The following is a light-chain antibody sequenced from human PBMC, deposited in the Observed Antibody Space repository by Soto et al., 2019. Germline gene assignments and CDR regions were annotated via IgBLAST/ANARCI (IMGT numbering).Light chain of an antibody. CDR2: GAS. Sequence: DIVLTQSPGTLSLSPGETATLSCRASQRITSSFLTWYQQRPGQAPRLLIYGASNRATGIPDRFSGGGSGTDFTLTISRLEPEDFALFYCQHHGSSLTWTFGQGTKVEIK. J-gene: IGKJ1*01. CDR1: QRITSSF. V-gene: IGKV3-20*01. CDR3: QHHGSSLTWT.